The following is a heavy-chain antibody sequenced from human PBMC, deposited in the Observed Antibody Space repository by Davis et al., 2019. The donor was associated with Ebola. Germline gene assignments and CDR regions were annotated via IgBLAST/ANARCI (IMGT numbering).Heavy chain of an antibody. V-gene: IGHV3-30*19. Sequence: GESLKISCAASGFTFSSYGMHWVRQAPGKGLEWVAVISYDGSNKYYADSVKGRFTISRDNSKNTLYLQMNSLRAEDTAVYYCARAPTWSQINYYCFDYWGQGTLVAVSA. D-gene: IGHD3-10*01. CDR2: ISYDGSNK. CDR3: ARAPTWSQINYYCFDY. J-gene: IGHJ4*02. CDR1: GFTFSSYG.